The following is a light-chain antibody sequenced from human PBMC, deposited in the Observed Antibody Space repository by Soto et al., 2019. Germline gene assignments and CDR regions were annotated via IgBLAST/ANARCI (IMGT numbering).Light chain of an antibody. CDR2: DVS. J-gene: IGLJ1*01. V-gene: IGLV2-11*01. CDR3: CTYAGSSTSLV. Sequence: QSALTQPRSVSGSPGQSVTISCTGTSSDVGGYNYVSWYQQNPGKAPKLMIYDVSKRPSGVPDRFSGSKSGNTASLTISALQAEDEADYYCCTYAGSSTSLVFGTGTKLTVL. CDR1: SSDVGGYNY.